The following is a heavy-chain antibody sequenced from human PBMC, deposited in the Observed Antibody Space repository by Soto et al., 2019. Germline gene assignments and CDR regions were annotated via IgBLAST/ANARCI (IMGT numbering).Heavy chain of an antibody. J-gene: IGHJ6*02. CDR3: AKDVDPAGNYYYGMDV. CDR1: GFTFSSYG. V-gene: IGHV3-30*18. D-gene: IGHD2-2*01. Sequence: GGSLRLSCAASGFTFSSYGMHWVRQAPGKGLEWVAVISYDGSNKYYADSVKGRFTISRDNSKNTLYLQMNSLRAEDTAVYYCAKDVDPAGNYYYGMDVWGQGTTVTVSS. CDR2: ISYDGSNK.